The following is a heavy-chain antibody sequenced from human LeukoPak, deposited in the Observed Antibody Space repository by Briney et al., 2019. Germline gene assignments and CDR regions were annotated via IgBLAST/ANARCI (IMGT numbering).Heavy chain of an antibody. CDR1: GYTFTSYG. J-gene: IGHJ3*02. Sequence: ASVKVSCKASGYTFTSYGISWVRQAPGQGLQWMGWISAYNGNTNYAQKLQGRVTMTTDTSTNTAYMELRSLRSDDTAMYYCARRYCGGGSCPFAAFDIWGQGTMVTVSS. CDR3: ARRYCGGGSCPFAAFDI. CDR2: ISAYNGNT. D-gene: IGHD2-15*01. V-gene: IGHV1-18*04.